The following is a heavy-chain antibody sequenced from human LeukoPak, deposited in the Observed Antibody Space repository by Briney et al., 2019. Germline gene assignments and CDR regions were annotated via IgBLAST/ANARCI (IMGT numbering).Heavy chain of an antibody. CDR2: ISSGGSTI. CDR1: GFTFSDYY. Sequence: GGSLRLSCATSGFTFSDYYMTWVRQAPGKGREWVSYISSGGSTIYDAVSVKGRFTISRDNAKNSLYLQMNSLRAEDTAVYYCARSSGYYYMDVWGKGTTVTISS. CDR3: ARSSGYYYMDV. J-gene: IGHJ6*03. V-gene: IGHV3-11*01.